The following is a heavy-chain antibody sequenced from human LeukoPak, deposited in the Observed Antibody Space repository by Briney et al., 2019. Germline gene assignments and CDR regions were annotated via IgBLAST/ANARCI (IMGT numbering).Heavy chain of an antibody. Sequence: GGSLGLSCAASGFTFSSYWMHWVRQAPGKGLVWVSRINSDGSSTSYADSVKGRFTISRDNAKNTLYLQMNSLRAEDTAVYYCARDPRDYYGYPLDYWGQGTLVTVSS. J-gene: IGHJ4*02. D-gene: IGHD3-10*01. V-gene: IGHV3-74*01. CDR3: ARDPRDYYGYPLDY. CDR2: INSDGSST. CDR1: GFTFSSYW.